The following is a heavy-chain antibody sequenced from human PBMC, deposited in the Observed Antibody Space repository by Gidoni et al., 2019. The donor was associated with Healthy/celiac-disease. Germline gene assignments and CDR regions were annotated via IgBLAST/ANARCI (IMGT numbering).Heavy chain of an antibody. CDR2: ISSSRSYI. CDR1: GFPFSSYS. V-gene: IGHV3-21*01. CDR3: ARAMSTTTFYWDYGMDV. D-gene: IGHD5-12*01. J-gene: IGHJ6*02. Sequence: EVQLVESGGGLVKPGGSLRLSCAASGFPFSSYSMHWVRQAPGKGLEWVSSISSSRSYIYYADSAKGRFTISRDNAKNSLYLQMNSPRAEETAVYYCARAMSTTTFYWDYGMDVWGQGTTVTVS.